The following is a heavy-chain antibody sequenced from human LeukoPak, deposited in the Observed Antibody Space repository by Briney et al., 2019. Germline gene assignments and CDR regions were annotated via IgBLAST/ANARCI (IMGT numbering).Heavy chain of an antibody. J-gene: IGHJ6*02. CDR1: DGSINSYY. CDR3: ARDVSIRDYYYGMDV. CDR2: IYYNGNT. V-gene: IGHV4-59*01. Sequence: SETLSLTCSVSDGSINSYYWNWIRRPPGKGLEWIGYIYYNGNTNYSPSLKSRVTISVDTSKNQFSLRLSSVTAADTAMYYCARDVSIRDYYYGMDVWGQGTTVTVSS. D-gene: IGHD3-10*01.